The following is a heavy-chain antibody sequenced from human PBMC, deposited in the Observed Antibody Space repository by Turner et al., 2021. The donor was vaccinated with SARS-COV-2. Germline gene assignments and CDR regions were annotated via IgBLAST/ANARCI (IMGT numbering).Heavy chain of an antibody. V-gene: IGHV4-39*01. D-gene: IGHD2-2*01. CDR2: VFSSGTT. CDR3: VRPACSSTACYFYFDS. CDR1: GGPISSSSYY. Sequence: QVQLQESGPDRVKPSETLPLTCSFSGGPISSSSYYWGWIRQSPGKGLEWIGTVFSSGTTYDNPSLNGRVSMSVDTSNNQFSLRLSSSTVADTAVYYCVRPACSSTACYFYFDSWGQGILVTVSS. J-gene: IGHJ4*02.